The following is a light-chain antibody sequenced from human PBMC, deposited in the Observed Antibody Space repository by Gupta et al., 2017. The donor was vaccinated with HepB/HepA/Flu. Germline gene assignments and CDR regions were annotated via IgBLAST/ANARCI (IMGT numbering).Light chain of an antibody. Sequence: EVVLTQSPGTLSLSPGERATLSCRASQSLSSNDLAWYQQKPGQAPRVLIYGASNRATGIPDRFSGSGSGTDFTLSISRLEPEDFAVYYCQQYATSLWMFGQGTKVEFK. CDR3: QQYATSLWM. CDR2: GAS. CDR1: QSLSSND. V-gene: IGKV3-20*01. J-gene: IGKJ1*01.